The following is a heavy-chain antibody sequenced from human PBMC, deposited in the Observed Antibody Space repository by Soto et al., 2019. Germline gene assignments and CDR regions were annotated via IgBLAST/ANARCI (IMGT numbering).Heavy chain of an antibody. CDR2: IYYSGST. D-gene: IGHD3-3*01. V-gene: IGHV4-61*08. CDR3: ARVGYDFWSGYSGGYFDY. CDR1: GGSISSGGYY. J-gene: IGHJ4*02. Sequence: SETLSLTCTVSGGSISSGGYYWSWIRQPPGKGLEWIGYIYYSGSTNYNPSLKSRVTISVDTSKNQFSLKLSSVTAADTAVYYCARVGYDFWSGYSGGYFDYWGQGTLVTVSS.